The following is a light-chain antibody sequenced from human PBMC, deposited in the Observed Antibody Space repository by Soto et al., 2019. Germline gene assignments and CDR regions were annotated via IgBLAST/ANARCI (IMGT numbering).Light chain of an antibody. J-gene: IGLJ3*02. Sequence: QSALTQPASVSGSTGRSITISCSGASSDVDDYNYVSWYQQHPGKAPKLMIYEVSHRLSGVSNRFSGSNSGYTASLTISGLQDEDESDYYCTSSLSNSVVVFGGGTKLTV. V-gene: IGLV2-14*01. CDR3: TSSLSNSVVV. CDR2: EVS. CDR1: SSDVDDYNY.